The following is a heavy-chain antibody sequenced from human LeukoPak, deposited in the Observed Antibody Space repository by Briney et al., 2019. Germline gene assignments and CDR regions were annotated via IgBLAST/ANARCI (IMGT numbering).Heavy chain of an antibody. CDR3: ARGETQYMWDYKRNIDF. J-gene: IGHJ4*02. Sequence: GSLRLSCAASRFTFRSYAMHWVRQAPGKGLEWAAVITYDGRQIYYADSVKGRFTISRDNSRNTLHLQMNSLRPEDTAVYYCARGETQYMWDYKRNIDFWGQGTLVTVSS. V-gene: IGHV3-30*03. D-gene: IGHD1-26*01. CDR2: ITYDGRQI. CDR1: RFTFRSYA.